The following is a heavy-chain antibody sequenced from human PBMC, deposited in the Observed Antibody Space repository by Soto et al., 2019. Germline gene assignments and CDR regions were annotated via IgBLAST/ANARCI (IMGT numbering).Heavy chain of an antibody. J-gene: IGHJ4*02. D-gene: IGHD3-9*01. V-gene: IGHV4-34*01. Sequence: PSETLSLTCAVYGGSFSGYYWSWIRQPPGKGLEWIGEINHSGSTNYNPSLKSRVTISVDTSKNQFSLKLSSVTAADTAVYYCASRALLRYLDYWGQGTLVTVSS. CDR3: ASRALLRYLDY. CDR2: INHSGST. CDR1: GGSFSGYY.